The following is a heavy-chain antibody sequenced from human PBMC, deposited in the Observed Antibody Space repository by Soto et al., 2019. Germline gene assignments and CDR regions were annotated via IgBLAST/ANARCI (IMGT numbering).Heavy chain of an antibody. V-gene: IGHV1-8*01. J-gene: IGHJ6*03. D-gene: IGHD3-3*01. CDR1: GYTFTSYD. Sequence: ASVKVSCKASGYTFTSYDINWVRQATGQGLEWMGWMNPNSGNTGYAHKFQGRVTMTRNTSISTAYMELSSLRSEDTAVYYCARLGSRYYDFWSGYYSNLDYYYYYMDVWGKGTTVTVSS. CDR2: MNPNSGNT. CDR3: ARLGSRYYDFWSGYYSNLDYYYYYMDV.